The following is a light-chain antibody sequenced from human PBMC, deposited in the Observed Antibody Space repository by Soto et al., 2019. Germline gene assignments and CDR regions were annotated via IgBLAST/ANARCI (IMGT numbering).Light chain of an antibody. J-gene: IGLJ1*01. CDR2: EVS. Sequence: QSALTQPASVSGSPGQSITISCTGNSSDVGGYNYVSWYQQHPGKAPKLMIYEVSNRPSGVSNRFSGSKSGNTASLTISGLQAEDEADYYCSSYRSSSHFVFGTWTKLTVL. V-gene: IGLV2-14*01. CDR1: SSDVGGYNY. CDR3: SSYRSSSHFV.